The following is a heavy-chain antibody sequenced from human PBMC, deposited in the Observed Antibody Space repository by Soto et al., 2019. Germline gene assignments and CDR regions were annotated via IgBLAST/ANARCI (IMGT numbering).Heavy chain of an antibody. Sequence: SETLSLTCTVSGGSISSYYWSWIRQPPGKGLEWIGYIYYSGSTNYNPSHKSRVTISVDTSKNQFSLKLSSVTAADTAVYYCARYSTSYYYYMDVWGKGTTVTVSS. CDR3: ARYSTSYYYYMDV. V-gene: IGHV4-59*01. CDR1: GGSISSYY. D-gene: IGHD6-13*01. CDR2: IYYSGST. J-gene: IGHJ6*03.